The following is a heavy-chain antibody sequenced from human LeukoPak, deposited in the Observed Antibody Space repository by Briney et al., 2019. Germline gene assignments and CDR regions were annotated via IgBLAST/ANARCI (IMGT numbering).Heavy chain of an antibody. CDR1: GASVSSYY. CDR3: ARMKRELGYCSSTSCRNWFDP. J-gene: IGHJ5*02. CDR2: IDASGST. Sequence: PSETLSLTCTVSGASVSSYYWIWIRQPAGRGLEWIGRIDASGSTNYNPSLKSRVTMSVDSSKNQFSLKVSSVTAADTAVYYCARMKRELGYCSSTSCRNWFDPWGQGTLVTVSS. D-gene: IGHD2-2*01. V-gene: IGHV4-4*07.